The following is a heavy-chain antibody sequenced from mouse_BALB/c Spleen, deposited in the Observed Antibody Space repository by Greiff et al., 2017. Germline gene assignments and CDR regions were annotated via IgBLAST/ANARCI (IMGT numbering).Heavy chain of an antibody. D-gene: IGHD3-3*01. Sequence: LVESGGGLVKPGGSLKLSCAASGFAFSSYDMSWVRQTPEKRLEWVAYISSGGGSTYYPDTVKGRFTISRDNAKNTLYLQMSSLKSEDTAMYYCARHAGTEFDYWGQGTTLTVSS. J-gene: IGHJ2*01. CDR1: GFAFSSYD. CDR3: ARHAGTEFDY. CDR2: ISSGGGST. V-gene: IGHV5-12-1*01.